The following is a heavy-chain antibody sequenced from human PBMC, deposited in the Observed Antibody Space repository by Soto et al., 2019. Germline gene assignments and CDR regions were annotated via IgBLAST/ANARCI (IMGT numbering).Heavy chain of an antibody. D-gene: IGHD3-22*01. J-gene: IGHJ4*02. CDR1: GFTFSNAW. CDR2: IKSKTDGGTT. Sequence: GGSLRLSCAASGFTFSNAWMNWVRQAPGKGLEWVGRIKSKTDGGTTDYATPVKGRFTISRDDSKNTLYLQMNSLKTGDTAVYYCTTDWSYYDSSGYYLLIDYWGQGTLVTVSS. CDR3: TTDWSYYDSSGYYLLIDY. V-gene: IGHV3-15*07.